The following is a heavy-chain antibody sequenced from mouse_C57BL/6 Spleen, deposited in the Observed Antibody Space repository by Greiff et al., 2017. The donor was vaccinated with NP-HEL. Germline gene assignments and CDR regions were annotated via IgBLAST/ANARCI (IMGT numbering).Heavy chain of an antibody. Sequence: QVTLKESGPGILQPSQTLSLTCSFSGFSLSTSGMGVSWIRQPAGKGLEWLAHIYWDDDKRYNPSLKSRLTISKDTSRNQVFLKITSVDTADTATYYCARSGPRHWYFDVWGTGTTVTVSS. V-gene: IGHV8-12*01. CDR2: IYWDDDK. CDR1: GFSLSTSGMG. J-gene: IGHJ1*03. CDR3: ARSGPRHWYFDV.